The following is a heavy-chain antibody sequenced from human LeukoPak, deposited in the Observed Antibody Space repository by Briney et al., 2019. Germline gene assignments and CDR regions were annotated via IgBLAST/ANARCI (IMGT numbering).Heavy chain of an antibody. CDR1: GSSLSELS. D-gene: IGHD5-18*01. Sequence: ASVKVSCTVSGSSLSELSLYWVRQAPGKGLEWMGGFDVIDSETFYAQKFQGRVTMTEDSSTDTAYMELRSLTSDDMALYYCAAGRPYSLLDYWGQGTLVTVSS. J-gene: IGHJ4*02. V-gene: IGHV1-24*01. CDR2: FDVIDSET. CDR3: AAGRPYSLLDY.